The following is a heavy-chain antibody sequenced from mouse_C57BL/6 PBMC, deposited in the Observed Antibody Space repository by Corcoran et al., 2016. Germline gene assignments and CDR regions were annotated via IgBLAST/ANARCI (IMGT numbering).Heavy chain of an antibody. CDR2: IYPGSGST. J-gene: IGHJ4*01. Sequence: QVQLQQPGAELVKPGASVKMSCKASGYTFTSYWITWVKQRPGQGLEWIGDIYPGSGSTNYNEKFKSKATRTVDTSSSTAYMQLSSLTSEDSAVYYGARYYYGSSPPYAMDYWGQGTSVTVSS. CDR3: ARYYYGSSPPYAMDY. V-gene: IGHV1-55*01. D-gene: IGHD1-1*01. CDR1: GYTFTSYW.